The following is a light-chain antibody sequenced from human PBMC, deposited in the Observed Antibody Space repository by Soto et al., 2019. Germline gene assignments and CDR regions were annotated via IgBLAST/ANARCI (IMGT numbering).Light chain of an antibody. Sequence: EIVLTQSPATLSLSPGERATLSCRPSQSVSSYLAWYQQKPGQAPRLLIYDASNRATGIPARFSGSGSGTDFTLTISSLQSEDFALYYCQQYNDWPRTFGQGTKVEFK. CDR3: QQYNDWPRT. CDR2: DAS. J-gene: IGKJ1*01. CDR1: QSVSSY. V-gene: IGKV3-11*01.